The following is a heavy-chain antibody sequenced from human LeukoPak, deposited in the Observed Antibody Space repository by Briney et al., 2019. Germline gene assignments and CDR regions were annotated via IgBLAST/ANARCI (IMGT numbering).Heavy chain of an antibody. CDR1: GGTFSSYA. CDR2: IIPIFGTA. V-gene: IGHV1-69*13. CDR3: ARDRPPLRRGFDY. D-gene: IGHD6-6*01. J-gene: IGHJ4*02. Sequence: SVKVSCKASGGTFSSYAISWVRQAPGQGLEWMGGIIPIFGTANYAQKFQGRVTITADESTSTAYMELSSLRSEDTAVYYCARDRPPLRRGFDYWGQGTLVTVSS.